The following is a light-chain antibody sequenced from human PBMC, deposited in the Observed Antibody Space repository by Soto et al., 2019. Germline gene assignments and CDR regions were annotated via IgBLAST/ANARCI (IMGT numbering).Light chain of an antibody. V-gene: IGLV3-21*04. J-gene: IGLJ2*01. Sequence: SYVLTQAPSVSVAPGKTATITCGGTNIGSKSVHWYQQKPGQAPVLVIYYDSDRPSGIPERFSGSNSGSTATLTISRVEAGDEADYYCQVWDIGSGVAFGGGTKLTVL. CDR3: QVWDIGSGVA. CDR1: NIGSKS. CDR2: YDS.